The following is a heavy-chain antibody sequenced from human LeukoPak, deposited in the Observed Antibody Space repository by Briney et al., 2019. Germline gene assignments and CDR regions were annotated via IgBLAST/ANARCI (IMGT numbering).Heavy chain of an antibody. D-gene: IGHD1-26*01. J-gene: IGHJ4*02. CDR2: INPSGGGT. CDR3: AAGYSGSYYVY. CDR1: GYTFTRYN. V-gene: IGHV1-46*01. Sequence: ASVKVSCKASGYTFTRYNMHWVRQAPGQGLEWMGIINPSGGGTTYAHKFQGRVTMTRDTSTSTVYMELSSLRSEDTAAYYCAAGYSGSYYVYWGQGTLVTVSS.